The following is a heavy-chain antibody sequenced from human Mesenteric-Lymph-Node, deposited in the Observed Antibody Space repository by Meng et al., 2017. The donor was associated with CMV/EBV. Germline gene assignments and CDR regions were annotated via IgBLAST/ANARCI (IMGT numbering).Heavy chain of an antibody. V-gene: IGHV1-18*01. Sequence: FTRYGITWVRQAPGQGLEWMGWISPYNGDTNYAQKFQGRFTMTTDTSTSTAYMELRSLRSDDTALYYCATTKIMVRGIVIPTWVDPWGQGTLVTVSS. CDR2: ISPYNGDT. D-gene: IGHD3-10*01. CDR3: ATTKIMVRGIVIPTWVDP. CDR1: FTRYG. J-gene: IGHJ5*02.